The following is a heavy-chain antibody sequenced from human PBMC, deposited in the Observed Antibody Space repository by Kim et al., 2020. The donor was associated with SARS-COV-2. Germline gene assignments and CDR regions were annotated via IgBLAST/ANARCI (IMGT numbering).Heavy chain of an antibody. D-gene: IGHD3-10*01. Sequence: SQTLSLTCAISGDSVSSNSAAWNWIRQSPSRGLEWLGRTYYRSKWYNDYAVSVKSRITINPDTSKNQFSLQLNSVTPEDTAVYYCAREGITMVRGVIIIDYWGQGTLVTVSS. CDR2: TYYRSKWYN. CDR3: AREGITMVRGVIIIDY. CDR1: GDSVSSNSAA. J-gene: IGHJ4*02. V-gene: IGHV6-1*01.